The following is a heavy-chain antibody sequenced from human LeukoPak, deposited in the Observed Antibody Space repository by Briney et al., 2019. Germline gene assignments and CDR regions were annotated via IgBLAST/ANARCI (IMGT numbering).Heavy chain of an antibody. CDR1: GGTFSSYA. CDR2: LIPIFGTA. Sequence: WASVKVSCKASGGTFSSYAISWVRQAPGHGLEWMGGLIPIFGTANYAQKFQGRVTITRNTSISTAYMELSSLRSEDTAVYYCAKTPLRGYYDSSGYPDYFDYWGQGTLVTVSS. D-gene: IGHD3-22*01. CDR3: AKTPLRGYYDSSGYPDYFDY. V-gene: IGHV1-69*05. J-gene: IGHJ4*02.